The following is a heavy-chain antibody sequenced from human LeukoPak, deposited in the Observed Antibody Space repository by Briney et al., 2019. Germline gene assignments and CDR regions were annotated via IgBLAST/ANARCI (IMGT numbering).Heavy chain of an antibody. V-gene: IGHV4-34*01. Sequence: PSETLSLTCAVYGGSFSGYYWSWIRQPPGKGLEWIGEINHSGSTNYNLSLKSRVTISVDTSKNQFSLKLSSVTAADTAVYYCARDRWWYRTERYGMDVWGQGTTVTVSS. CDR1: GGSFSGYY. J-gene: IGHJ6*02. CDR3: ARDRWWYRTERYGMDV. CDR2: INHSGST. D-gene: IGHD2-15*01.